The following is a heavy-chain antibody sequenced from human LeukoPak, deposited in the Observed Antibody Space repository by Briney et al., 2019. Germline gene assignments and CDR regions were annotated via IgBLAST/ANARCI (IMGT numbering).Heavy chain of an antibody. Sequence: KVSCKASGXTFXSYXXHWVRQXPGQGLEXMGXXNPSGGSTSYAQKFQGRVTMTRDTSTSTVYMELSSLRSEDTAVYYCARYAGTIFGAQGMDVWGQGTTVTVSS. J-gene: IGHJ6*02. CDR3: ARYAGTIFGAQGMDV. CDR2: XNPSGGST. CDR1: GXTFXSYX. D-gene: IGHD3-3*01. V-gene: IGHV1-46*01.